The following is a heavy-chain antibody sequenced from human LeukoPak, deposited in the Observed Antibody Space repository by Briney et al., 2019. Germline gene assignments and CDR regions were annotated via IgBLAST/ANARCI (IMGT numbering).Heavy chain of an antibody. V-gene: IGHV3-48*01. D-gene: IGHD5-18*01. J-gene: IGHJ4*02. CDR3: ARDYSYGFLN. Sequence: GRSLRLSCAASGFTFSSYAMHWVRQAPGRGLEWVSYISGSSRPIYYADSVKGRFTISRDNAKNSLYLQMNSLRAEDTAVYYCARDYSYGFLNWGQGTLVTVSS. CDR1: GFTFSSYA. CDR2: ISGSSRPI.